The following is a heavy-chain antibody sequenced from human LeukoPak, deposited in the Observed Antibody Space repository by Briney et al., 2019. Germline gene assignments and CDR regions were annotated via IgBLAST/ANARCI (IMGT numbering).Heavy chain of an antibody. CDR1: GFTFSSYS. J-gene: IGHJ5*02. CDR3: ARDTIWFGEPTPTWFDP. D-gene: IGHD3-10*01. CDR2: IKQGGSEK. V-gene: IGHV3-7*01. Sequence: GGSLRLSCAASGFTFSSYSMNWVRQAPGKGLEWVANIKQGGSEKYYVDSVKGRFTISRDNARKSLFLQLNSLRAEDTAVYYCARDTIWFGEPTPTWFDPRGQGTRVTVSS.